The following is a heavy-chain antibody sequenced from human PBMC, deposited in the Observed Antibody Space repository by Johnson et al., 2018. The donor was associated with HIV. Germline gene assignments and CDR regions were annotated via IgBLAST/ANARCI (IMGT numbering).Heavy chain of an antibody. CDR2: IKDDGSEK. CDR1: GFTFSNYW. D-gene: IGHD1-1*01. CDR3: ARDAKSSTWSPDGTDAFDV. J-gene: IGHJ3*01. V-gene: IGHV3-7*01. Sequence: VQLVESGGGLVQRGGSLRLSCAASGFTFSNYWMSWVRQAPGKGLEWVATIKDDGSEKYYSDSVKGRFTISRDNAKNSLYMQMNSVRPEDMAVYYCARDAKSSTWSPDGTDAFDVWGQGTMVTVSS.